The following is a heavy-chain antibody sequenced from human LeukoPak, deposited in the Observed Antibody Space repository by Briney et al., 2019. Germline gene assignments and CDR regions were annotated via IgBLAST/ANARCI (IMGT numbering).Heavy chain of an antibody. CDR2: IYYSGST. Sequence: SGTLSLTCTVSGGSLSSSSYYWGWIRPPPGKGLEWVGNIYYSGSTYYTPSLKSRVTISVDTSKNQFSLKLSSVTAADTAVYYCARTLGSCTNTICYYFDYWGQGTLVTVSS. CDR3: ARTLGSCTNTICYYFDY. J-gene: IGHJ4*02. D-gene: IGHD2-8*01. CDR1: GGSLSSSSYY. V-gene: IGHV4-39*01.